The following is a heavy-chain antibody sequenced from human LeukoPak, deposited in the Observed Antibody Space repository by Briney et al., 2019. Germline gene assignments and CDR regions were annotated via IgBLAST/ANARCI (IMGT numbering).Heavy chain of an antibody. D-gene: IGHD6-13*01. V-gene: IGHV3-11*04. J-gene: IGHJ4*02. Sequence: GGPLRLSCAVSGFTFSDYYMSWVRKAPGKGLEWVSYISSSGSMLHYADSVEGRFTISRDNAKNSLHLQMSSLRVEDTAVYYCTRRPYSSSWYYFDYWGQGTLVTVSS. CDR2: ISSSGSML. CDR1: GFTFSDYY. CDR3: TRRPYSSSWYYFDY.